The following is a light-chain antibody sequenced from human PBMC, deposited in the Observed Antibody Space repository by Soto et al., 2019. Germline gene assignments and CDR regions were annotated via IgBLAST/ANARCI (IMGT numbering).Light chain of an antibody. J-gene: IGKJ4*01. V-gene: IGKV3-20*01. Sequence: EIVLTQSPGTLSLSPGESVTLSCRPSHSVGRAYLAWFQHKPGQAPRLLVHPASTRATGVPDRFSGSESGTDFTFTVSRLEPEDFAIYYCHQYASEPLTFGGGTKVEIK. CDR3: HQYASEPLT. CDR1: HSVGRAY. CDR2: PAS.